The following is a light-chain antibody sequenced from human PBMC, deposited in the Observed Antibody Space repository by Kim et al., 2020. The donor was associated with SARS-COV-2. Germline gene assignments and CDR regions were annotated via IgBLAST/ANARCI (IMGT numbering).Light chain of an antibody. V-gene: IGKV4-1*01. CDR2: WAS. Sequence: DIVLTQSPDSLAVSLGERATINCKSSQSVLFTSNNKNYLAWYQQKPGQPPKLLISWASTRESGVPDRFSGSGSGTDFTLTISSLQAEDVAVYYCQQYYSTSLVFGGGTKLEI. CDR3: QQYYSTSLV. CDR1: QSVLFTSNNKNY. J-gene: IGKJ4*01.